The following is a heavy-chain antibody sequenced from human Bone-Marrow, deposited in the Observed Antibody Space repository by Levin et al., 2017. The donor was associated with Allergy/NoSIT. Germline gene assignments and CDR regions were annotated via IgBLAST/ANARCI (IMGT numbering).Heavy chain of an antibody. J-gene: IGHJ4*02. CDR2: VSYSGTT. CDR3: VRDSETSPWSWFDY. Sequence: SETLSLTCTVSGVSISRGEHYWSWIRQRPGKGLEWIGFVSYSGTTNHNHNPSLHNRVSISVDTSKNQFSLRLNSVTAADTSVYFCVRDSETSPWSWFDYWGQGTQVTVSS. V-gene: IGHV4-31*03. CDR1: GVSISRGEHY. D-gene: IGHD2-8*02.